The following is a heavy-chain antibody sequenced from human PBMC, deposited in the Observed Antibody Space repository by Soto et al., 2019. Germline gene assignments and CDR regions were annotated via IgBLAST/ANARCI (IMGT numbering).Heavy chain of an antibody. D-gene: IGHD3-22*01. Sequence: TLSLTCAISGDSVSSNSAAWNWIRQSPSRGLEWLGRTYYRSKWYNDYAVSVKSRITINPDTSKNQFSLQLNSVTPEDTAVYYCARRAKYYYDSSGSGNYYYGMDVWGQGTTVTVSS. CDR2: TYYRSKWYN. J-gene: IGHJ6*02. CDR3: ARRAKYYYDSSGSGNYYYGMDV. CDR1: GDSVSSNSAA. V-gene: IGHV6-1*01.